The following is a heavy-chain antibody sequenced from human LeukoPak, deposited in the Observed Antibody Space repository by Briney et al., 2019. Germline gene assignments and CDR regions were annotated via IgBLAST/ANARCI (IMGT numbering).Heavy chain of an antibody. CDR3: ARSPPQWLTPGWFDP. CDR2: IYYSGST. CDR1: GGSISSGDYY. D-gene: IGHD6-19*01. Sequence: PSETLSLTCTVSGGSISSGDYYWRWIRQPPGKGLEWIGYIYYSGSTNYNPSLKSRVTISVDTSKNQFSLKLSSVTAADTAVYYCARSPPQWLTPGWFDPWGQGTLVTVSS. V-gene: IGHV4-30-4*01. J-gene: IGHJ5*02.